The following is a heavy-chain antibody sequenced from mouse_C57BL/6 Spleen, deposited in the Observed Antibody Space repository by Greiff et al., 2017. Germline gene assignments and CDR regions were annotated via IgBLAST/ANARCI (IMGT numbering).Heavy chain of an antibody. J-gene: IGHJ1*03. CDR2: IDPEDGET. V-gene: IGHV14-2*01. D-gene: IGHD1-1*01. CDR3: ARGYGSSFWYFEV. CDR1: GFNINDYY. Sequence: VQLKESGAELVKPGASVKLSCTAPGFNINDYYMHWVKQRTEQGLEWIGRIDPEDGETKYAPKFQGKATITADTSSNTAYLQLSSLTSEDTAVYYGARGYGSSFWYFEVWGTGTTVTVSS.